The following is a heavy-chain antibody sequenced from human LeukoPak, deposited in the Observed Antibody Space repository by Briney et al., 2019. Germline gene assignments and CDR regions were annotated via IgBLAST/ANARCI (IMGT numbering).Heavy chain of an antibody. J-gene: IGHJ4*02. CDR1: GFTFSDYY. CDR3: ARASPETAADDY. CDR2: ISSSGSTI. Sequence: GGSLRLSCAASGFTFSDYYMSWIRQAPGKGLEWVSYISSSGSTIYYADSVKGRFTISRDNPKNSLYLQMNSLRAEDTAVYYCARASPETAADDYWSQGTLVTVSS. D-gene: IGHD6-13*01. V-gene: IGHV3-11*01.